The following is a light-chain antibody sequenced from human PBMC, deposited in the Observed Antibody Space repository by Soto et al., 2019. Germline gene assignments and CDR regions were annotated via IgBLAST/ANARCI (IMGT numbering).Light chain of an antibody. CDR3: QQYDDYPLT. V-gene: IGKV1-9*01. CDR2: VAS. J-gene: IGKJ4*01. CDR1: QGISTY. Sequence: DIQLTQSPSFLSASVVERVTITCRASQGISTYLAWYQQKPGRAPNLLIYVASTLQSGVPSRFSGSGSGTEFTLTISSLQADDFATYFCQQYDDYPLTFGGGPTVDNK.